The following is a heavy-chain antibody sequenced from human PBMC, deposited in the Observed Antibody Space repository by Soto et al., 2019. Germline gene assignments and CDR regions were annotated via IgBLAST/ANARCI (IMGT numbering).Heavy chain of an antibody. Sequence: GESLKISCRGSGYIFTNYWIGWVRQMPGRGLEWMGIIYPGDSDTKYSPSFQGQVTISADKSITTAYLQWSSLKASDTAMYYCASLSYYDSSGAFDYWGQGTLVTVSS. D-gene: IGHD3-22*01. CDR2: IYPGDSDT. CDR1: GYIFTNYW. V-gene: IGHV5-51*01. CDR3: ASLSYYDSSGAFDY. J-gene: IGHJ4*02.